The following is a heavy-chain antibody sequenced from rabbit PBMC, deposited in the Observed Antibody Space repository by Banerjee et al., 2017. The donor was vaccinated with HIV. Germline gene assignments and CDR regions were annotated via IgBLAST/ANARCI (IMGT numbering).Heavy chain of an antibody. V-gene: IGHV1S45*01. CDR3: ARSPYGEYSYILGL. J-gene: IGHJ4*01. CDR1: GFSLSNNYW. CDR2: INSVTSGS. D-gene: IGHD6-1*01. Sequence: QEQLEESGGDLVKPEGSLALTCTASGFSLSNNYWICWVRQAPGKGLEWIGCINSVTSGSGYASWAKGRFTISKTSSTTVTLQMTSLTAADTATYFCARSPYGEYSYILGLWGPGTLVTVS.